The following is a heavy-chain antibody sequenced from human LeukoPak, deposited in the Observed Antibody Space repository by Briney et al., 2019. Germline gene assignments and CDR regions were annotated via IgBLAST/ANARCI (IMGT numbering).Heavy chain of an antibody. V-gene: IGHV3-30*03. J-gene: IGHJ4*02. D-gene: IGHD3-22*01. CDR1: GFSFSSHG. CDR3: ASSSKADSSAYYGA. CDR2: ISYDGSNK. Sequence: GGTLRLSCAASGFSFSSHGMSWVRQAPGKGLEWVAVISYDGSNKYYADSVKGRFTISRDNSKNTLYLQMNSLRAEDTAVYYCASSSKADSSAYYGAWGQGTLVTVSS.